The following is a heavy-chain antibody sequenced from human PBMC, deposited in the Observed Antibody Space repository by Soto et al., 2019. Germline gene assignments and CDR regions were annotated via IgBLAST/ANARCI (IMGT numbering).Heavy chain of an antibody. J-gene: IGHJ6*02. CDR3: AYLDYYYYYGMDV. Sequence: LETLSLTCTVSGGSISSSSYYWGWIRQPPGKGLEWIGSIYYSGSTYYNPSPKSRVTISVDTSKNQFSLKLSSVTAADTAVYYCAYLDYYYYYGMDVWGQGTTVTVSS. CDR1: GGSISSSSYY. V-gene: IGHV4-39*01. CDR2: IYYSGST.